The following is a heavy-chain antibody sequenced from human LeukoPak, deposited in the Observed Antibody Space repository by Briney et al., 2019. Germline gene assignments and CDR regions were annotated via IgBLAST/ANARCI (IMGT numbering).Heavy chain of an antibody. D-gene: IGHD2-15*01. J-gene: IGHJ4*02. V-gene: IGHV3-23*01. Sequence: GGSLRLSCEASGFTFSSYAMSWVRQAPGKGLEWVSAISDSGSSTYDADSVKGRFTISRDNSKNTLYLQMHSLRAEDTAVYYCAKQLGYCSDGSCYFESWGQGTLVTVSS. CDR1: GFTFSSYA. CDR3: AKQLGYCSDGSCYFES. CDR2: ISDSGSST.